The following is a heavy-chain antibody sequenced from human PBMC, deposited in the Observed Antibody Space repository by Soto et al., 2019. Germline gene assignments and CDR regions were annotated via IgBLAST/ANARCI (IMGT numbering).Heavy chain of an antibody. CDR3: ARRRYSYGHYYLEQ. J-gene: IGHJ4*01. CDR1: GTSSSSGGTV. V-gene: IGHV4-39*01. Sequence: SDTLSLTCNVSGTSSSSGGTVWGWIRQSPGKGLEWMGNMYYDGSTNYNTSLKSRVSMSVDTSKNEISLTLTALTAADTAVYYCARRRYSYGHYYLEQWGHGTLVTVSP. D-gene: IGHD5-18*01. CDR2: MYYDGST.